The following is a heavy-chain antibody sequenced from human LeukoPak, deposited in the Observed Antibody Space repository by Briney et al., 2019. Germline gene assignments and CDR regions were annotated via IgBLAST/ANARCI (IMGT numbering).Heavy chain of an antibody. CDR1: AFIFSGHW. Sequence: PGGSLRLSCEGSAFIFSGHWMNWVRQTPGKGLEWVASIKEDGSERQYVDSVKGRFSISRDNTKGSLFLQLNSLRAEDTAVYYCARERDYYDSSGYYSDYWYFDLWGRGTLVTVSS. CDR3: ARERDYYDSSGYYSDYWYFDL. V-gene: IGHV3-7*03. J-gene: IGHJ2*01. CDR2: IKEDGSER. D-gene: IGHD3-22*01.